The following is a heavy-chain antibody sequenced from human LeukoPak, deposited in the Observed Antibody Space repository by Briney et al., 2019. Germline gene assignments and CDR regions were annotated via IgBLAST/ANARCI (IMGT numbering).Heavy chain of an antibody. CDR1: GGSITSYY. CDR2: IHTSGST. Sequence: PSETLSLTCTVSGGSITSYYWTYIRQPAGKGLEWIGRIHTSGSTNYNPSLKSRVTMSLDTSKNQFSPNLSSVTAADTAMYYCAREFSGTSIAARVFDSWGQGTLVTVSS. D-gene: IGHD6-6*01. J-gene: IGHJ4*02. V-gene: IGHV4-4*07. CDR3: AREFSGTSIAARVFDS.